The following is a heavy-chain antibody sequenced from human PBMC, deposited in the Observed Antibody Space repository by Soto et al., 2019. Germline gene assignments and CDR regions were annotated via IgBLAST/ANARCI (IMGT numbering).Heavy chain of an antibody. CDR1: GFFFENLG. Sequence: GGSLSLSCAASGFFFENLGMSWVRQAPGKGLEWISSISGSGFKKYYADSVKGRFTISRDNSKSTVYLELNNLSAEDTAVYHCAKNQGVELMPLATVDWFDPWGQGSVVTVSP. D-gene: IGHD2-2*01. V-gene: IGHV3-23*01. CDR3: AKNQGVELMPLATVDWFDP. CDR2: ISGSGFKK. J-gene: IGHJ5*02.